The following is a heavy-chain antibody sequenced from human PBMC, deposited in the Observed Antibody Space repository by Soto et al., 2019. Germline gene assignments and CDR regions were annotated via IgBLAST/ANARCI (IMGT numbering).Heavy chain of an antibody. Sequence: ASVKVSCKASGGTFSSYAISWVRQAPGQGLEWMGGIIPIFGTANYAQKFQGRVTITADESTSTAYMELSSLRSEDTAVYYCATLAVAGPSDFEYFQHWGQGTLVTVSS. CDR1: GGTFSSYA. J-gene: IGHJ1*01. CDR3: ATLAVAGPSDFEYFQH. CDR2: IIPIFGTA. V-gene: IGHV1-69*13. D-gene: IGHD6-19*01.